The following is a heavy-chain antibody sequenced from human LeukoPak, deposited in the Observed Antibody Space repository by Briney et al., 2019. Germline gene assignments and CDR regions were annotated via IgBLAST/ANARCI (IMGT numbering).Heavy chain of an antibody. V-gene: IGHV3-30-3*01. D-gene: IGHD2-2*01. CDR2: ISYDGSNK. CDR3: ARETAYATSRPIEY. CDR1: GFTFSNYT. Sequence: QPGRSLTLSCAASGFTFSNYTMHWVRQAPGKGLEWVAYISYDGSNKNYAGSVKGRFTSSRDTSRNTVNLQMNSLRPEDTAVYYCARETAYATSRPIEYWGQGTLVTVSS. J-gene: IGHJ4*02.